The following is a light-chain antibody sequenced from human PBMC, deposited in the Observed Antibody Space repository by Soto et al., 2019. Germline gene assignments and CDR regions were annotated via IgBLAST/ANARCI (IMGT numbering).Light chain of an antibody. CDR1: QSISNY. V-gene: IGKV1-39*01. J-gene: IGKJ1*01. CDR3: QPSFSPLCT. CDR2: AAS. Sequence: DIQMTQSPSSLSASVGDRVTITCRASQSISNYLNWYQQKPGKAPKLLIYAASSMQSGGPSRFSGSGSETEFTLTISSLQPDYSAPYYCQPSFSPLCTFGQGTKVEV.